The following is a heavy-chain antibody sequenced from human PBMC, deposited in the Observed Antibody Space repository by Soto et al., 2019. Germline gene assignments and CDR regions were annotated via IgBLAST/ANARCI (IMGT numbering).Heavy chain of an antibody. CDR3: ARERLRFLELLSPRDYGMDV. D-gene: IGHD3-3*01. CDR2: ISSSSSTI. CDR1: GFTFSSYS. Sequence: PGGSLRLSCAASGFTFSSYSMNWVRQAPGKGLEWVSYISSSSSTIYYADSVKGRFTISRDNAKNSLYLQMNSLRDEDTAVYYCARERLRFLELLSPRDYGMDVWGQGNTVTVSS. V-gene: IGHV3-48*02. J-gene: IGHJ6*02.